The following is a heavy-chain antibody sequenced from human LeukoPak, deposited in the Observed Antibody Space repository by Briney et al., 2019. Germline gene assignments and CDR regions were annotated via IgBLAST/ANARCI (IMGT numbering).Heavy chain of an antibody. CDR3: ADSNYWYPVDY. Sequence: GGSLRLSCAASGFTFSSYAMSWVRQAPGKGLEWVSAISSSGGSTYYADSVKGRFTISRDNSKNTLYLQMNSLRAEDTAVYYCADSNYWYPVDYWGQGTLVTVSS. V-gene: IGHV3-23*01. CDR1: GFTFSSYA. J-gene: IGHJ4*02. D-gene: IGHD4-11*01. CDR2: ISSSGGST.